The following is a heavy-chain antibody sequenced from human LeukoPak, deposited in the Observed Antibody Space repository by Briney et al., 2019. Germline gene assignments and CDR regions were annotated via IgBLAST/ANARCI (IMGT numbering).Heavy chain of an antibody. D-gene: IGHD3-10*01. J-gene: IGHJ4*02. CDR3: ARDIDYYGSGSRFPFFDY. V-gene: IGHV4-39*07. CDR2: IYYSGST. Sequence: SETLSLTCTVSGGSISSSSYYWGWIRQPPGKGLEWIGSIYYSGSTNYNPSLKSRLSISSDTSKNQFSLNLSSVTAADTAVYYCARDIDYYGSGSRFPFFDYWGQGTLVTVSS. CDR1: GGSISSSSYY.